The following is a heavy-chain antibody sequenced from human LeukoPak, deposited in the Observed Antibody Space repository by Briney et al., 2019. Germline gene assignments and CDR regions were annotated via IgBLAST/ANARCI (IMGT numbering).Heavy chain of an antibody. Sequence: GGSLRLSCAASGFTFSSYSMNWVRQAPGKGLEWGSYISSSSSTIYYADSVKGRFTISRDNAKNSLYLQMNSLRDEDTAVYYCARGTRYSGSYSDYWGQGTLVTVSS. D-gene: IGHD1-26*01. J-gene: IGHJ4*02. CDR3: ARGTRYSGSYSDY. CDR2: ISSSSSTI. V-gene: IGHV3-48*02. CDR1: GFTFSSYS.